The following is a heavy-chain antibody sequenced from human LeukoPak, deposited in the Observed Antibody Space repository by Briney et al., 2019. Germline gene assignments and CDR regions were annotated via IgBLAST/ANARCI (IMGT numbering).Heavy chain of an antibody. CDR2: IYYSGST. CDR1: GGSVSSSSYY. CDR3: AREPYHMTHWFDP. V-gene: IGHV4-39*02. Sequence: SETLSLTCTVSGGSVSSSSYYWGWIRQPPGKGLEWIGSIYYSGSTYYNPSLKSRVTISVDTSKNQFSLKLSSVTAADTVVYYCAREPYHMTHWFDPWGQGTLVTVSS. J-gene: IGHJ5*02. D-gene: IGHD1-14*01.